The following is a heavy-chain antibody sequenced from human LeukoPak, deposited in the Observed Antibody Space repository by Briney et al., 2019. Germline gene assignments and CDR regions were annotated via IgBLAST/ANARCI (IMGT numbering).Heavy chain of an antibody. J-gene: IGHJ4*02. CDR1: GYSFTRNG. V-gene: IGHV1-18*01. Sequence: ASVKVSCKPSGYSFTRNGISWVRQAPGQGLEWKAWISANSGNTNYAQNFQDRVTLTTDTSTSTAYMELRSLRSDDTAVYYCARDVNYAFDYWGQGTLVTVS. CDR2: ISANSGNT. D-gene: IGHD3-16*01. CDR3: ARDVNYAFDY.